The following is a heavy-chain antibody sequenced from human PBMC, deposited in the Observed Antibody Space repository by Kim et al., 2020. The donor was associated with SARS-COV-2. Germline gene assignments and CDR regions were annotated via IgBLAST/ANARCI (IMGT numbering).Heavy chain of an antibody. Sequence: GGSLRLSCAASGFTFSNCAMHWVRQAPGKGLEWVAVISYDGSNKNYADSVKGRLTISRDNSKNTLYLQMNSLRAEDTALYYCARAPSARPRDVLYYY. D-gene: IGHD3-10*01. CDR2: ISYDGSNK. CDR1: GFTFSNCA. J-gene: IGHJ6*01. V-gene: IGHV3-30-3*01. CDR3: ARAPSARPRDVLYYY.